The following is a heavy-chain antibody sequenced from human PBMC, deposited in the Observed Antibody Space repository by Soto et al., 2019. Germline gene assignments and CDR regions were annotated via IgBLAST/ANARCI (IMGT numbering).Heavy chain of an antibody. D-gene: IGHD3-3*01. CDR2: IHTTGST. CDR1: GGYISSHY. CDR3: ARDAPLRGSAYFHFDY. Sequence: SETLSLTCSVSGGYISSHYWSWIRQPAGKGLEWIGRIHTTGSTNYNPSLKSRVTMSEDTPKNQISLKLSSVTAADTAVYFCARDAPLRGSAYFHFDYWGQGTLVTVSS. J-gene: IGHJ4*02. V-gene: IGHV4-4*07.